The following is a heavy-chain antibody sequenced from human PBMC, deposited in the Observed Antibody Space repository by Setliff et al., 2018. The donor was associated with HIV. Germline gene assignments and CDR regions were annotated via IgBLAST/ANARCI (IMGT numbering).Heavy chain of an antibody. CDR2: INHSGST. Sequence: SETLSLTCAVYGGSFSGYYWSWIRQPPGKGLEWIGEINHSGSTNYNPSLKSRVTISVDTSKNQSSLKLSSVTAADTAVYYCARRRWELLKRGAAFDIWGQGTMVTVSS. V-gene: IGHV4-34*01. CDR1: GGSFSGYY. J-gene: IGHJ3*02. D-gene: IGHD1-26*01. CDR3: ARRRWELLKRGAAFDI.